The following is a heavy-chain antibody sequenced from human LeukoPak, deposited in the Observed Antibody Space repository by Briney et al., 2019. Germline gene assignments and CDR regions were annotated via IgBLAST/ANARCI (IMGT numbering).Heavy chain of an antibody. D-gene: IGHD2-21*02. CDR1: GFTFSSYG. J-gene: IGHJ4*02. CDR3: AKGYIVTAADDY. CDR2: ISYDGSYT. V-gene: IGHV3-30*18. Sequence: GRSLRLSCAASGFTFSSYGMHWVRQAPGKGLEWVAVISYDGSYTYYAGSVKGRFTISRDNSKNTLYLQMNSLRAEDTALYYCAKGYIVTAADDYWGQGTPVTVSS.